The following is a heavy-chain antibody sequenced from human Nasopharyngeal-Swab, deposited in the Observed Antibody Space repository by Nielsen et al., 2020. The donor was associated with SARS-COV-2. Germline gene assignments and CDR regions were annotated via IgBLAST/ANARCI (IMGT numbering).Heavy chain of an antibody. J-gene: IGHJ6*03. CDR3: AKDYNSVGWGSNKIYYMDV. V-gene: IGHV3-23*01. D-gene: IGHD3-16*01. CDR2: ISGSGGST. Sequence: GAFLKISCAASGFTFSSYAMSWVSQAPGKGLEWVSAISGSGGSTYYADSVKGRFTISRDNSKNTLYLQMNSLRAEDTAVYYCAKDYNSVGWGSNKIYYMDVWGKGTTVTVSS. CDR1: GFTFSSYA.